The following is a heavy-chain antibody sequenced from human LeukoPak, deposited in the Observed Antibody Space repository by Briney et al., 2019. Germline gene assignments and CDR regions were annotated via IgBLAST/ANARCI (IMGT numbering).Heavy chain of an antibody. CDR2: INPNSGGT. Sequence: ASVKVPCKASGYTFTSYGISWVRQAPGQGLEWMGWINPNSGGTNYAQKFQGRVTMTRDTSISTAYMELSRLRSDDTAVYYCASGYDRKLNAFDIWGQGTMVTVSS. D-gene: IGHD5-12*01. J-gene: IGHJ3*02. CDR1: GYTFTSYG. V-gene: IGHV1-2*02. CDR3: ASGYDRKLNAFDI.